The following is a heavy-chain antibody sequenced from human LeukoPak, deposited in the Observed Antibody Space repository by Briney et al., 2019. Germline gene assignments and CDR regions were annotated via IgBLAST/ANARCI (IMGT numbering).Heavy chain of an antibody. Sequence: GESLKISCKGSGYSFTSYWIGWVRQMPGKGLEWMGILYPGDSDAKYSPSFQGQVTISADKSISTAYLQWSSLKASDTAMYYCARLSGLTRYYISYPFDYWGQGTLVTVSS. J-gene: IGHJ4*02. V-gene: IGHV5-51*01. CDR2: LYPGDSDA. CDR1: GYSFTSYW. CDR3: ARLSGLTRYYISYPFDY. D-gene: IGHD3-9*01.